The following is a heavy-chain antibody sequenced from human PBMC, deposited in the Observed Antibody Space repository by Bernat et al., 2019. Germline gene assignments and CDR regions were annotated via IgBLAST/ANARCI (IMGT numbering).Heavy chain of an antibody. Sequence: QVQLQESGPGLVKPSETLSLTCTVSGGSINSYYWSWIRQPPGKGLEWIGYIYYSGSTNYNPSLKSRVTISVDTSKNQFSLKLSSVTAADTAVYYCARATIYYMDVWGKGTTVTVSS. CDR2: IYYSGST. CDR1: GGSINSYY. V-gene: IGHV4-59*01. J-gene: IGHJ6*03. CDR3: ARATIYYMDV. D-gene: IGHD1-14*01.